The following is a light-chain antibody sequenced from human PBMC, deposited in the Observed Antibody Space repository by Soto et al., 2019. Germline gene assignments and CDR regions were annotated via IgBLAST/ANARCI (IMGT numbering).Light chain of an antibody. CDR3: QQYGSSPEIS. J-gene: IGKJ3*01. CDR2: GAS. Sequence: DIVLTQSPGTLSFSPGERATLSCRASQTISDNYLAWYQQTPGQSPRLLISGASIRAPGIPDRFSGSGSETDFTPTISRLEPEDFAFYYCQQYGSSPEISFGPGTKVDIK. CDR1: QTISDNY. V-gene: IGKV3-20*01.